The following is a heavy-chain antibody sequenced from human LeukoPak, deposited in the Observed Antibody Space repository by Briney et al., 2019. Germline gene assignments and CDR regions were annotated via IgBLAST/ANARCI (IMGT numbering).Heavy chain of an antibody. J-gene: IGHJ3*01. CDR2: INGCGDAK. CDR3: ARCTASCYANAFDV. D-gene: IGHD2-2*01. V-gene: IGHV3-23*01. CDR1: GFTFNNNA. Sequence: PGGSLRLSCAASGFTFNNNAMSWVRQAPGKGLEWVSAINGCGDAKEYADSVKGLFTISRDNSKNTLYLQMNSLRPEDTAVYYCARCTASCYANAFDVWGQGTLLTVSS.